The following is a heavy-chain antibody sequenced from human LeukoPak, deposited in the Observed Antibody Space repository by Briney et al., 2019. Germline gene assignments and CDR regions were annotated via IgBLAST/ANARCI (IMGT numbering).Heavy chain of an antibody. D-gene: IGHD6-19*01. CDR3: ARSPMYSSGWYLFDY. Sequence: GASVKVSCKASGYTFTGYYMHWLRQAPGQGLEWMGWINPNSGGTNYAQKFQGRVTMTRDTSISTAYMELSRLRSDDTAVYYCARSPMYSSGWYLFDYWGQGTLVTVSS. CDR1: GYTFTGYY. V-gene: IGHV1-2*02. CDR2: INPNSGGT. J-gene: IGHJ4*02.